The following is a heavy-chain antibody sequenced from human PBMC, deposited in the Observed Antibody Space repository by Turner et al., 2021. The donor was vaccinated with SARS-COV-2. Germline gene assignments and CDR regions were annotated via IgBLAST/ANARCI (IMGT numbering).Heavy chain of an antibody. D-gene: IGHD5-18*01. CDR1: GFTFSIYW. CDR3: AREGYTAMGVFFDY. CDR2: FNSDGSST. V-gene: IGHV3-74*01. J-gene: IGHJ4*02. Sequence: EVQLVESGGGLVQPGGPLRLSCAASGFTFSIYWMHWVRQAPGKGLVWVSRFNSDGSSTSYADSVKGRITISRDNAKNTLYLQMNSLRAEDTAVYYCAREGYTAMGVFFDYWGQGTLVTVSS.